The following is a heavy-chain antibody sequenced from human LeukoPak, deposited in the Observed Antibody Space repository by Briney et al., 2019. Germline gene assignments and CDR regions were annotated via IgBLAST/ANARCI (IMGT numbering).Heavy chain of an antibody. V-gene: IGHV3-33*01. J-gene: IGHJ4*02. Sequence: KYYADSVKGRFTISRDNSKNSLYLQMNSLRAEDTAVYYCARDRGLNYYDSSGNDYWGQGTLVTVSS. CDR3: ARDRGLNYYDSSGNDY. D-gene: IGHD3-22*01. CDR2: K.